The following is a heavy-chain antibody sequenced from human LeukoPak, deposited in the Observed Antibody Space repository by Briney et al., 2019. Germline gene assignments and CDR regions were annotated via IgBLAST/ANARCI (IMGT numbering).Heavy chain of an antibody. V-gene: IGHV3-23*01. D-gene: IGHD3-22*01. J-gene: IGHJ4*02. CDR2: ISGSGGST. CDR1: GFTFSSYA. Sequence: GGSLRLSCAASGFTFSSYAMSWVRQAPGKGLEWVSAISGSGGSTYYADSVKGRFTISRDNSKNTLYLQMNSLRAEDTAVYYCAKVPHLEVNPSYFDYWGQGTLVTVSS. CDR3: AKVPHLEVNPSYFDY.